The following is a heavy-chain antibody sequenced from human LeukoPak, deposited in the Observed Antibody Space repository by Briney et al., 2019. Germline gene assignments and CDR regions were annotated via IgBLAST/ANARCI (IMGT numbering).Heavy chain of an antibody. CDR2: IYYSGST. J-gene: IGHJ2*01. Sequence: SGTLSLTRTVSLGSVSSGSYYGSWIRHPPGKGLEWIGYIYYSGSTNYNPSLKSRVTISVDTSKNQFSLKLSSVTAADTAVYYCARVFAGPPGDFDLWGRGTLVTVSS. CDR1: LGSVSSGSYY. CDR3: ARVFAGPPGDFDL. V-gene: IGHV4-61*01. D-gene: IGHD2-21*01.